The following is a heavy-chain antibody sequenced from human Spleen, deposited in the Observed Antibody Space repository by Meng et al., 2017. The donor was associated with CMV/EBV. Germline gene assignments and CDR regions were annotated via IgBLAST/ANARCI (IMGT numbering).Heavy chain of an antibody. D-gene: IGHD3-10*01. CDR2: IYYSGST. J-gene: IGHJ4*02. V-gene: IGHV4-59*01. CDR1: GGSLTSYY. Sequence: VYGGSLTSYYWSWIRQPPGKGLEWIGYIYYSGSTNYNPSLKSRVTISVDTSKNQFSLKLSSVTAADTAVYYCARVPSRFGEYYFDYWGQGTLVTVSS. CDR3: ARVPSRFGEYYFDY.